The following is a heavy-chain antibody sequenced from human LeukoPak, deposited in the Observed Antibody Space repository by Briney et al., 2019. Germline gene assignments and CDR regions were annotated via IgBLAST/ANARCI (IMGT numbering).Heavy chain of an antibody. CDR1: GGSFSGYY. D-gene: IGHD2-2*01. CDR3: ARGSGLYCSSTSCPYNY. CDR2: VNHSGGA. V-gene: IGHV4-34*01. Sequence: SETLSLTCAVYGGSFSGYYWSWIRQPPGKGLEWIGEVNHSGGANYNPYLKSRVTISVDTSKNQFSLKLSSVTAADTAVYYCARGSGLYCSSTSCPYNYWGQGTLVTVSS. J-gene: IGHJ4*02.